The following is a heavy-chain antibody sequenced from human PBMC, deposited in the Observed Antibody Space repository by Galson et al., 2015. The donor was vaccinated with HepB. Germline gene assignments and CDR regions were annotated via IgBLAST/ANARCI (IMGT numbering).Heavy chain of an antibody. CDR3: ARDGGDGGTTVLPNWFDP. CDR2: ISSSSSYI. Sequence: SLRLSCAASGFTFSRYSMNWVRQAPGKGLEWVSSISSSSSYIYYADSVKGRFTISRDNAKNSLYLQMNSLRAEDTAVYYCARDGGDGGTTVLPNWFDPWGQGTLVTVSS. CDR1: GFTFSRYS. D-gene: IGHD1-7*01. V-gene: IGHV3-21*01. J-gene: IGHJ5*02.